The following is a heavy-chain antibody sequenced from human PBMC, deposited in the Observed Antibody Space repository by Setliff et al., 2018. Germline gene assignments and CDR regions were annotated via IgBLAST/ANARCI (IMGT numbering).Heavy chain of an antibody. CDR2: VYSSGSP. D-gene: IGHD6-19*01. J-gene: IGHJ4*02. Sequence: SEPLSLTCAVYGGSFSAYYWGWIRQPPGKGLEWIGSVYSSGSPYYNPSLKSRVTISMDTSKNQFSLKLTAVTAADTAIYYCARHMAVAGAYYFDFWGQGTLVTVSS. CDR3: ARHMAVAGAYYFDF. CDR1: GGSFSAYY. V-gene: IGHV4-39*01.